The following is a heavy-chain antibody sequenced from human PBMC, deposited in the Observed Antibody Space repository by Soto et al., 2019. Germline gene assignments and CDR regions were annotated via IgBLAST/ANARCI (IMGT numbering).Heavy chain of an antibody. D-gene: IGHD4-4*01. J-gene: IGHJ4*02. CDR3: ARSRGSMTTASDQ. V-gene: IGHV5-51*01. CDR2: IYPGDSDT. Sequence: GESLKISCKGSGYSFTSYWIGWVRQMPGKGLEWMGIIYPGDSDTRYSPSFQGQVTISADKSTSTAYVQWSSLKASDTATYYCARSRGSMTTASDQWGQGTLVTVSS. CDR1: GYSFTSYW.